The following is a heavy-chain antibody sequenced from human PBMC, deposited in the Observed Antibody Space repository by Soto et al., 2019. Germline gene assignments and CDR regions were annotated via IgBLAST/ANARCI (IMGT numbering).Heavy chain of an antibody. CDR3: ARGSSIAGLYYGMDV. CDR2: MYNTGST. Sequence: PSETLSLTCTVSGCSISGYYWSWIRQPPGKGLEWIGYMYNTGSTVYNPSFKSRVTISLDTSKNQFSLKLSSVTAADTAVYYCARGSSIAGLYYGMDVWGQGTTVTVSS. J-gene: IGHJ6*02. D-gene: IGHD6-6*01. V-gene: IGHV4-59*12. CDR1: GCSISGYY.